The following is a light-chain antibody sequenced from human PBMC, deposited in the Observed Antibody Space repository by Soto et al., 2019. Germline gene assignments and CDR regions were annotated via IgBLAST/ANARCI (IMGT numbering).Light chain of an antibody. CDR1: SSDVGGYSY. Sequence: QSVLTQPPFASGSPGQSVTISCTGASSDVGGYSYVSWYQQHPGKAPKLMIYEVSKRPSGVPDRFSGSKFGNTASLTVSGLQAEDEADYYCSSYGGSNNLVFGGGTKVTVL. CDR3: SSYGGSNNLV. CDR2: EVS. V-gene: IGLV2-8*01. J-gene: IGLJ2*01.